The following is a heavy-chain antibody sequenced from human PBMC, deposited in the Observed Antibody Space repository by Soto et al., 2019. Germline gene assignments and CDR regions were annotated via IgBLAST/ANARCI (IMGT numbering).Heavy chain of an antibody. CDR1: GFTFSNAW. Sequence: GGSLRLSCAASGFTFSNAWMNWVRQAPGKGLEWVGRIKSKTDGGTTDYAAPVKGRFTISRDDSKNTLYLQMNILKTEDTAVYYCTSQPRKYCSSTSCYVTEYYYYGMDVWGQGTTVTVSS. CDR2: IKSKTDGGTT. V-gene: IGHV3-15*07. D-gene: IGHD2-2*01. CDR3: TSQPRKYCSSTSCYVTEYYYYGMDV. J-gene: IGHJ6*02.